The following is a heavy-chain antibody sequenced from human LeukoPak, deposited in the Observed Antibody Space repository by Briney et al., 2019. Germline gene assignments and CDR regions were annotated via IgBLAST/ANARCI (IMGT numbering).Heavy chain of an antibody. V-gene: IGHV3-74*03. D-gene: IGHD2-15*01. CDR1: GFDFSVAW. CDR2: IKTEGSGT. J-gene: IGHJ4*02. CDR3: AKDYSGSLEY. Sequence: GGSLRLSCAASGFDFSVAWMHWVRQAPGKGLVWVSAIKTEGSGTAYADSVKGRFTISRDNAKNAVYLQMNSLRDDDTAVYYCAKDYSGSLEYWGQGTLVTVSS.